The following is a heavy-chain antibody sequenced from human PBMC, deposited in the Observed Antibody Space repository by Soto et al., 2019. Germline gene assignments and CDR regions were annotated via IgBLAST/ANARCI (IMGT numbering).Heavy chain of an antibody. D-gene: IGHD6-6*01. CDR3: AKDGQYRTDGFDV. J-gene: IGHJ3*01. CDR2: LSRGGGTT. CDR1: GFTFSSHG. Sequence: EAQLLESGGDWAQPGGSLRLSCAASGFTFSSHGMSRVRQAPGKGLEWNAGLSRGGGTTYYADSVKGRFTISRDNSKNTLDLIMNSLKVEDTALYYCAKDGQYRTDGFDVWGQGTMVTVSS. V-gene: IGHV3-23*01.